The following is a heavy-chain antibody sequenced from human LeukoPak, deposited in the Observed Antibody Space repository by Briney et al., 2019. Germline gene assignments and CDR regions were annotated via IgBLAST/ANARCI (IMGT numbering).Heavy chain of an antibody. CDR2: ISGSGGGT. D-gene: IGHD2-15*01. Sequence: GGSLRLSCAASGFTFNDYYMTWVRQAPGKRLEWVSSISGSGGGTYYADSVKGRFTVSRDNSKNTLYLQMNSLRVEDTAVYFCAKSGPYCTGGSCYTGDCWGQGTLVTVSS. V-gene: IGHV3-23*01. CDR1: GFTFNDYY. J-gene: IGHJ4*02. CDR3: AKSGPYCTGGSCYTGDC.